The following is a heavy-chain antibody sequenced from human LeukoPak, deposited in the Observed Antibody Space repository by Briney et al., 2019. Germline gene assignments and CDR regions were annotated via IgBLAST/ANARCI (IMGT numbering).Heavy chain of an antibody. Sequence: GRSLRLSCAASGFTFDDYAMHWVRQAPGKGLEWVSGISWNSGSIGYADSVKGRFTISGDNAKNSLYLQMNSLRAEDTALYYCAKDKSYSSGWYAFDYWGQGTLVTVSS. CDR3: AKDKSYSSGWYAFDY. V-gene: IGHV3-9*01. CDR2: ISWNSGSI. J-gene: IGHJ4*02. CDR1: GFTFDDYA. D-gene: IGHD6-19*01.